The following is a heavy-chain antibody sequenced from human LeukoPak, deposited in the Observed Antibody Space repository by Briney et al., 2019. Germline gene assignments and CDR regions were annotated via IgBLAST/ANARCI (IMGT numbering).Heavy chain of an antibody. CDR1: GGSISSYY. V-gene: IGHV4-59*01. Sequence: PSETLSLTCTVSGGSISSYYWSWIRQPPGKGLEWIGYIYYSGSTNYNPSLKSRVTISVDTSKNQFSLKLSSVTAADTAVYYCARHIVEATPYYFDYWGQGTLVTVSS. J-gene: IGHJ4*02. CDR3: ARHIVEATPYYFDY. CDR2: IYYSGST. D-gene: IGHD1-26*01.